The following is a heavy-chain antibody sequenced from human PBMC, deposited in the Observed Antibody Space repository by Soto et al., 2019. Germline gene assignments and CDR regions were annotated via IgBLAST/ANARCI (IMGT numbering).Heavy chain of an antibody. CDR3: ARSGTTAFYYYYGMDV. J-gene: IGHJ6*02. CDR2: INHSGST. Sequence: KPSETLSLTCAVYGGSFSGYYWSWIRQPPGKGLEWIGEINHSGSTNYNPSLKSRVTISVDTSKNQFSLKLSSVTAADTAVYYCARSGTTAFYYYYGMDVWGQGTTVTVSS. D-gene: IGHD1-7*01. V-gene: IGHV4-34*01. CDR1: GGSFSGYY.